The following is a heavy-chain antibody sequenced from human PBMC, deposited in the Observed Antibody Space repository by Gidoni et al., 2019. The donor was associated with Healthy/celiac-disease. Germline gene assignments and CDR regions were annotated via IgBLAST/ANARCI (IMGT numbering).Heavy chain of an antibody. CDR2: IWYEGSNK. D-gene: IGHD3-10*01. CDR1: GFTFSSYG. V-gene: IGHV3-33*01. Sequence: QVQLVESGGGVVQPGRSLRLSCAASGFTFSSYGMHWVRQAPGKGLGWVAVIWYEGSNKYYADSVKGRFTISRDNSKNTLYLQMNSLRAEDTAVYYCARESPYYYGSGRAGYYFDYWGQGTLVTVSS. J-gene: IGHJ4*02. CDR3: ARESPYYYGSGRAGYYFDY.